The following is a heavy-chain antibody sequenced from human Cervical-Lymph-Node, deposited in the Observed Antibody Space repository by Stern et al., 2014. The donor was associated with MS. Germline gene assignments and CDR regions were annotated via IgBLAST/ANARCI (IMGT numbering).Heavy chain of an antibody. CDR2: IYCDGDK. CDR1: GFSLTTSGVG. V-gene: IGHV2-5*02. J-gene: IGHJ4*02. D-gene: IGHD6-13*01. CDR3: IHTSPRVPGIDY. Sequence: QITLKESGPTLVKPTQTLTLKCIFSGFSLTTSGVGVGWIRQPPGKALEWLGFIYCDGDKRDSPSLKRRITITKDTSKNQVVLTMTNMDPVNTATYYCIHTSPRVPGIDYWGQGTLVTVSS.